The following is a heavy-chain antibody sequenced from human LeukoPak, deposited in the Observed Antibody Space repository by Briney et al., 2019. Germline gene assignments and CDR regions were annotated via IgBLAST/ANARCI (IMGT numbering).Heavy chain of an antibody. J-gene: IGHJ4*02. D-gene: IGHD3-10*02. CDR1: GYSFTSYA. CDR3: AKDVFGMATDY. Sequence: ASVKVSCKASGYSFTSYAMHWVRQAPGQRLEWMGWINAGNGDTKYSQKFQGRITVTRDTSASTAYMELSSLRSEDTAVYYCAKDVFGMATDYWGQGTLVTVSS. CDR2: INAGNGDT. V-gene: IGHV1-3*01.